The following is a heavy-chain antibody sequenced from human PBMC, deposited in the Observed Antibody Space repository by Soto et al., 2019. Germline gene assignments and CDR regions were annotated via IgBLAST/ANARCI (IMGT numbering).Heavy chain of an antibody. J-gene: IGHJ1*01. V-gene: IGHV4-30-4*01. D-gene: IGHD2-15*01. CDR1: GDSISTDDYY. CDR2: IYYSGTT. CDR3: ARVMSDCRGGVCYHADEYIQH. Sequence: PSETLSLTCTVSGDSISTDDYYWSWIRQPPGKGLEWIGYIYYSGTTYYNPFLKSRVTISIDTSKNQFSLKLSSVTAADTAVYYCARVMSDCRGGVCYHADEYIQHWGQGTLVTVSS.